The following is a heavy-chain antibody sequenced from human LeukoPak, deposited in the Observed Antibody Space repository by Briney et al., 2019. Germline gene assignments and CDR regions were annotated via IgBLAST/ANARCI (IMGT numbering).Heavy chain of an antibody. J-gene: IGHJ4*02. D-gene: IGHD6-13*01. CDR1: GYTFTKYG. V-gene: IGHV1-18*01. CDR3: ARAVTGGYSSSWYGSPFDY. Sequence: ASVKVSCKASGYTFTKYGVSWVRQAPGQGLEWMGWISAYNGDIKYAQRGKGRVTMTTDTSTSTVYMELRSLRSDDTAVYYCARAVTGGYSSSWYGSPFDYWGQGTLVTVSS. CDR2: ISAYNGDI.